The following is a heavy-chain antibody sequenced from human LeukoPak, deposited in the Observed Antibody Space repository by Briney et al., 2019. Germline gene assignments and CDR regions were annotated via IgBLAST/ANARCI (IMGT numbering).Heavy chain of an antibody. CDR1: GGSISTSCDY. J-gene: IGHJ4*02. Sequence: SEILSLTCSVSGGSISTSCDYWGWIRQPPGKGLEWIGSLYCGGSTYYSPSLKSRVTISVDTSKNQFSLRLTSVTAADTAVYYCAGRKDTTNYYFDYWGQGTLVTVSS. CDR2: LYCGGST. D-gene: IGHD5-18*01. CDR3: AGRKDTTNYYFDY. V-gene: IGHV4-39*01.